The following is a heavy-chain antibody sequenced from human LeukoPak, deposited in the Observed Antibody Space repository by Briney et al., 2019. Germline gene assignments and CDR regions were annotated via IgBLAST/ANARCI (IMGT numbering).Heavy chain of an antibody. V-gene: IGHV3-7*01. J-gene: IGHJ6*04. Sequence: PGGSLRLSCAASGFTFSSYEMNWVRQAPAKGLEWVANIKQDGSEKYYVDSVKGRFTISRDNAKNSLYLQMNSLRAEDTAVYYCAELGITMIGGVWGKGTTVTISS. D-gene: IGHD3-10*02. CDR2: IKQDGSEK. CDR3: AELGITMIGGV. CDR1: GFTFSSYE.